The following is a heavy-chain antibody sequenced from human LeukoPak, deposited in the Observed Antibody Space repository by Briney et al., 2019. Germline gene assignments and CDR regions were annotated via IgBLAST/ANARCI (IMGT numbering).Heavy chain of an antibody. CDR1: GDSISSSSYY. CDR2: IHYSGST. Sequence: SETLSLTCTVSGDSISSSSYYWGWIRQPPGKGLEWIGSIHYSGSTYYNPSLRSRVTISVDTSKNQFSLYLSSVTAADTAVYYCARQTALDYYDSSGYRGYFDYWGQGTLVTVSP. D-gene: IGHD3-22*01. CDR3: ARQTALDYYDSSGYRGYFDY. V-gene: IGHV4-39*01. J-gene: IGHJ4*02.